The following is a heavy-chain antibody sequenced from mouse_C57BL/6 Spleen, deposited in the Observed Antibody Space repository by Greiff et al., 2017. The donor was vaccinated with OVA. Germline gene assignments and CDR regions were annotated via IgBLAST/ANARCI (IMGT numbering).Heavy chain of an antibody. V-gene: IGHV1-62-2*01. J-gene: IGHJ4*01. CDR1: GYTFTEYT. CDR2: FYPGSGSI. Sequence: VKLVESGAELVKPGASVKLSCKASGYTFTEYTIHWVKQRSGQGLEWIGWFYPGSGSIKYNEKFKDKATLTADKSSSTVYMELRRLTSEDSAVYFWARHGATTVVARDYAMDYWGQGTSVTVSS. D-gene: IGHD1-1*01. CDR3: ARHGATTVVARDYAMDY.